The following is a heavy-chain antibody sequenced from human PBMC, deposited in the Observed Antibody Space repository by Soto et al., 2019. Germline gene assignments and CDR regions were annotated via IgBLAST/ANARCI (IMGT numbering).Heavy chain of an antibody. CDR3: ARYDGSGYLNY. J-gene: IGHJ4*02. D-gene: IGHD3-22*01. CDR1: GVTFDDYA. Sequence: GGSLILSWAASGVTFDDYAMHWVRQAPVKGLEWFSVISCNSGSIVYSDSVNCRFTISIYNSKNTLYMQMNSLTAEDTAVYYCARYDGSGYLNYWGQGVVVTVSS. CDR2: ISCNSGSI. V-gene: IGHV3-9*01.